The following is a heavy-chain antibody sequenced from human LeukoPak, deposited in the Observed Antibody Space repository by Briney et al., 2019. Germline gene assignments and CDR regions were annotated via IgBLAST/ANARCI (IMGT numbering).Heavy chain of an antibody. J-gene: IGHJ4*02. CDR2: ISYDGGNK. D-gene: IGHD4-17*01. CDR3: ARGFSTLLFVYGDYVFY. Sequence: GGSLRLSCAASGFTFSSYAMHWVRQAPGKGLEWVAVISYDGGNKYYADSVKGRFTISRDNSKNTLYLQMNSLRAEDTAVYYCARGFSTLLFVYGDYVFYWGQGTLVTVSS. CDR1: GFTFSSYA. V-gene: IGHV3-30-3*01.